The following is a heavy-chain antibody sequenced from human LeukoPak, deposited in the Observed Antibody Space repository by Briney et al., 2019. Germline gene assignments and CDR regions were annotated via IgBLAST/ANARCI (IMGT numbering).Heavy chain of an antibody. CDR1: GFSLSTSGVG. V-gene: IGHV2-5*02. CDR3: AHSGELYSGYRNWFDP. CDR2: IYWDDDK. J-gene: IGHJ5*02. Sequence: SGPTLVNPTQTLTLTCTFSGFSLSTSGVGVGWIRQPPGKALEWLALIYWDDDKRYSPSLKSRLTITKDTSKNQVVLTMTNMDPVDTATYYCAHSGELYSGYRNWFDPWGQGTLVTVSS. D-gene: IGHD5-12*01.